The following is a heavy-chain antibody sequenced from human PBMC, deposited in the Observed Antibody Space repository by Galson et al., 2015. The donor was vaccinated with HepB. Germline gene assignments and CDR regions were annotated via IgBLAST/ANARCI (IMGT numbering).Heavy chain of an antibody. CDR2: IWHDGTNK. J-gene: IGHJ4*02. D-gene: IGHD3-3*01. CDR3: VRDGGVGVWNGFLY. Sequence: SLRLSCAASGFIFSSYAMHWVRQAPGKGLEWVAVIWHDGTNKYYADSVKGRLTISRDDSKNTLYLQMNGLRVEDLAVYFCVRDGGVGVWNGFLYWGQGTLVTVSS. CDR1: GFIFSSYA. V-gene: IGHV3-33*01.